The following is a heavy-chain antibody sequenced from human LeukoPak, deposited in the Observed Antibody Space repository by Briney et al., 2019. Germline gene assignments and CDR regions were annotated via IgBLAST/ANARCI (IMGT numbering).Heavy chain of an antibody. J-gene: IGHJ3*02. CDR2: ISSGGDSI. CDR3: ARAVYSGGMRGAFDI. Sequence: GGSLRLSCAASGFALSRYEMNWVRQAPGKGLEWVSYISSGGDSIDYADSLKGRFTSSRDNAKNSLYLQMNSLRAEDTAVYYCARAVYSGGMRGAFDIWGQGTLVTVSS. CDR1: GFALSRYE. V-gene: IGHV3-48*03. D-gene: IGHD2-15*01.